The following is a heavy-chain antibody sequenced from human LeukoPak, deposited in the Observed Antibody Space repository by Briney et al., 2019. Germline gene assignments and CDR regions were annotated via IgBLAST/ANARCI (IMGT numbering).Heavy chain of an antibody. J-gene: IGHJ2*01. CDR3: AKDRAPYGSGGGEDYFDV. Sequence: QTGGSLRLSCVGSGFTFINYAMTWVRQSPGRGLEYVSSSSGSGASTHYADSVKGRFTISRDNSRNTLYLEMSSLRAEDSALYYCAKDRAPYGSGGGEDYFDVWGRGTLVTVSS. CDR2: SSGSGAST. D-gene: IGHD3-10*01. CDR1: GFTFINYA. V-gene: IGHV3-23*01.